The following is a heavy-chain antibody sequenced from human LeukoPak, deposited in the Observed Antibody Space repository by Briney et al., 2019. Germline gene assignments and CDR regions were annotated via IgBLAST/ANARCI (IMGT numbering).Heavy chain of an antibody. Sequence: QSGGSLRLSCAASGFSFSRHWMSWVRHTPGKGLEWVANINQDGGTKYYRDFAKGRFTISRDNSKNTAFLQMSSLRAEDTAVYYCAKDPRRGRTPVGPDYWGQGALVTVSS. V-gene: IGHV3-7*01. CDR2: INQDGGTK. J-gene: IGHJ4*02. CDR1: GFSFSRHW. CDR3: AKDPRRGRTPVGPDY. D-gene: IGHD1-26*01.